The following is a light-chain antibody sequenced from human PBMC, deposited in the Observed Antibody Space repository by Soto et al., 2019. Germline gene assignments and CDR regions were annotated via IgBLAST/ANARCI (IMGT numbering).Light chain of an antibody. CDR3: HQFGSSPPAFT. CDR2: GAS. CDR1: QSVSTRY. Sequence: ESMLTQSPGTLSLSPGERATLSCRASQSVSTRYLAWSQPKPGQAPRLLIYGASIRATGIPDRFSGSGSGTDFTLTISRLEPEDFAVYYCHQFGSSPPAFTFGQGTKLEI. V-gene: IGKV3-20*01. J-gene: IGKJ2*01.